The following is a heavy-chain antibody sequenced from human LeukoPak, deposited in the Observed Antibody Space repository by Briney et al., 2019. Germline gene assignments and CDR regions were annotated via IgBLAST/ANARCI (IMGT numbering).Heavy chain of an antibody. J-gene: IGHJ5*02. CDR3: VRAIRTTVTTFWFDP. D-gene: IGHD4-17*01. CDR2: MNPNNGNT. Sequence: VASVKVSCKASGYTFTSYDINWVRQATGQGLEWMGWMNPNNGNTGYAQNFQGRVTMTRDTSISTAYMELSSLRSEDTAIYYCVRAIRTTVTTFWFDPWGQGTLVTVSS. V-gene: IGHV1-8*02. CDR1: GYTFTSYD.